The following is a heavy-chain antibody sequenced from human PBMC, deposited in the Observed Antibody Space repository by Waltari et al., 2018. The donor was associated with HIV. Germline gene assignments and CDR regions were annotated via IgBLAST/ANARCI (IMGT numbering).Heavy chain of an antibody. Sequence: EVQLVESGGGVVQPGGSLRLSCAGSGFGFDDYTMHWFRQVPGKGLECVSLINWDGSKIYYADSVKGRFTISRDNSKNSLHLQMNSLRTEDTALYYCAKDRGADAGFDSWGQGTLVTVSS. J-gene: IGHJ4*02. CDR3: AKDRGADAGFDS. CDR2: INWDGSKI. CDR1: GFGFDDYT. V-gene: IGHV3-43*01.